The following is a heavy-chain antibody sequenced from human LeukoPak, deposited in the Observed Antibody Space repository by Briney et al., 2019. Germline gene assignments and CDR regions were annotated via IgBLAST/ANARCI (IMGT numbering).Heavy chain of an antibody. J-gene: IGHJ4*02. Sequence: ASVKVSCKASGYTFTGYYMHWVRQAPGQGLEWMGRINPNFGGANYAQKFQGRVTMTRDKSISTAYMELSRLRSDDTAVYYCARVRSSGSYHDYWGQGTLVTVSS. CDR1: GYTFTGYY. CDR3: ARVRSSGSYHDY. V-gene: IGHV1-2*06. D-gene: IGHD1-26*01. CDR2: INPNFGGA.